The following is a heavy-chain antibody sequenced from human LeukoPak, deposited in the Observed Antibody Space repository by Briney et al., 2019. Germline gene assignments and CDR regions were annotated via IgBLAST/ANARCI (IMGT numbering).Heavy chain of an antibody. D-gene: IGHD3-10*01. CDR1: GGSISSGNYY. Sequence: SETLSLTCTVSGGSISSGNYYWSWIRQPAGKGLEWIGRIYTSGSTNYNPSLKSRVTISLDTSKNQFSLKLSSVTAADTAVYYCARLIWFGSASDIWGQGTMVTVSS. CDR2: IYTSGST. CDR3: ARLIWFGSASDI. J-gene: IGHJ3*02. V-gene: IGHV4-61*02.